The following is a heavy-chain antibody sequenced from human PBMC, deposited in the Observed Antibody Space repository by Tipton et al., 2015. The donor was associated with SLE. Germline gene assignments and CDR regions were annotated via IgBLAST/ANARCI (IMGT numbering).Heavy chain of an antibody. CDR2: INHSGST. CDR1: GGSFSGYY. CDR3: ASEGVRGK. Sequence: TLSLTCAVYGGSFSGYYWSWIRQPPGKGLEWIGEINHSGSTNYNPSLKSRVTISVDTSKNQFSLKLSSVTAADTAVYYCASEGVRGKWGQGTLVTVSS. V-gene: IGHV4-34*01. J-gene: IGHJ4*02. D-gene: IGHD3-10*01.